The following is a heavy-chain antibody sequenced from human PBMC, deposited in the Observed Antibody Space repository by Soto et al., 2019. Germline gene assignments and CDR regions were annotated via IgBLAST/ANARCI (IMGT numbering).Heavy chain of an antibody. V-gene: IGHV4-34*01. D-gene: IGHD3-3*01. CDR2: INHSGST. CDR1: GGSFSGYY. J-gene: IGHJ5*02. CDR3: AKFMYYDFWSGYYPSGWFDP. Sequence: SETLSLTCAVYGGSFSGYYWSWIRQPPGKGLEWIGEINHSGSTNYNPSLKSRVTISVDTSKNQFSLKLSSVTAADTAVYYCAKFMYYDFWSGYYPSGWFDPWGQGTLVTVSS.